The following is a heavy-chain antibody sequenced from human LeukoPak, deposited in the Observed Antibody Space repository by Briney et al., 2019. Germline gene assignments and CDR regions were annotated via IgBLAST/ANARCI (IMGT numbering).Heavy chain of an antibody. CDR3: ARWFGELLPFDY. D-gene: IGHD3-10*01. CDR1: GFTFSSYG. J-gene: IGHJ4*02. Sequence: GGSLRHSCAASGFTFSSYGMHWVRQAPGKGLEWVAVIWYDGSNKYYADSVKGRFTISRDNSKNTLYLQMNSLRAEDTAVYYCARWFGELLPFDYWGQGTLVTVSS. CDR2: IWYDGSNK. V-gene: IGHV3-33*01.